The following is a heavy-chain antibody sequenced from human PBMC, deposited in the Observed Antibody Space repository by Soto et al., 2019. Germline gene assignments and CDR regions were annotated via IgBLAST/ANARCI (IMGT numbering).Heavy chain of an antibody. CDR1: GGTFSSYA. CDR3: ARAPYSYGPNVYYYYGMDV. V-gene: IGHV1-69*13. J-gene: IGHJ6*02. D-gene: IGHD5-18*01. Sequence: ASVKVSCKASGGTFSSYAISWVRQAPGQGLEWMGGIIPIFGTANYAQKFQGRVTITADESTSTAYMELSSLRSEDTAVYYCARAPYSYGPNVYYYYGMDVWGQGTTVTVS. CDR2: IIPIFGTA.